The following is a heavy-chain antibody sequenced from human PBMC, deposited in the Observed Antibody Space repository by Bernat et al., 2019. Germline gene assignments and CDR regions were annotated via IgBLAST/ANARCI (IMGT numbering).Heavy chain of an antibody. J-gene: IGHJ6*02. CDR3: ERDLSNTTAYYYYGMDV. D-gene: IGHD4-11*01. Sequence: QVQLVESGGGLVKPGGSLRLSCAASGFTFSDYYMSWIRQAPGKGLEWVSYISSSSSYTNYADSVKGRFTISRDNAKNSLYLQMNSLRAEDTAVYYCERDLSNTTAYYYYGMDVWGQGTTVTVSS. CDR2: ISSSSSYT. V-gene: IGHV3-11*06. CDR1: GFTFSDYY.